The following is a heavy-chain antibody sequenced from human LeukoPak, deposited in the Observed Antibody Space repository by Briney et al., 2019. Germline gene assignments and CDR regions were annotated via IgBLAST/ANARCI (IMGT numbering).Heavy chain of an antibody. CDR2: IIPIFGTA. V-gene: IGHV1-69*01. CDR1: GGTFSSYA. CDR3: ARDAEFFGVVRNWFDP. D-gene: IGHD3-3*01. J-gene: IGHJ5*02. Sequence: ASVKVSCKASGGTFSSYAISWVRQAPGQGLEWMGGIIPIFGTANYAQKFQGRVTITADESTSTAYMELSSPRSEDTAVYYCARDAEFFGVVRNWFDPWGQGTLVTVSS.